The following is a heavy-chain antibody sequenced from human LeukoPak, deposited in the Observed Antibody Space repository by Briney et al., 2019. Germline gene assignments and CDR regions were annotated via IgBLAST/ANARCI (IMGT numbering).Heavy chain of an antibody. J-gene: IGHJ4*02. V-gene: IGHV4-34*01. D-gene: IGHD3-22*01. CDR3: ARGSGYYRFFDY. CDR2: INHSGST. Sequence: SETLSLTCAVYGGSFSGYYWSWIRQPPGKGLEWIGEINHSGSTNYNPSLKSRVTISVDTSKNQFSLKLSSVTAADTAVYYCARGSGYYRFFDYWGQGTLVTVPS. CDR1: GGSFSGYY.